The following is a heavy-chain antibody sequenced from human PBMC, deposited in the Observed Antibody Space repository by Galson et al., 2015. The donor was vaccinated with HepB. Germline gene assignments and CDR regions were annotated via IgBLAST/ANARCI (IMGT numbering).Heavy chain of an antibody. J-gene: IGHJ4*02. D-gene: IGHD6-19*01. CDR2: LWGSGGDT. CDR3: AKTYNSDWYEFDY. V-gene: IGHV3-23*01. Sequence: SLRLSCAASGFTFRNYAMNWVRQAPGKGLEWVSALWGSGGDTYYADSVKGRFTISRDNSKNTLRRQMNSLRAEDTAIYYCAKTYNSDWYEFDYWGQGTLVTVSS. CDR1: GFTFRNYA.